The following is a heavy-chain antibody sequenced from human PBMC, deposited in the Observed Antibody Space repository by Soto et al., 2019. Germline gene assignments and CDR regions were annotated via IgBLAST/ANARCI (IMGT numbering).Heavy chain of an antibody. CDR3: ATSYESGFDT. CDR1: GYPFSKYG. D-gene: IGHD5-12*01. J-gene: IGHJ5*02. Sequence: QLQLVQSGAEVKRPGASVRVSCKAYGYPFSKYGISWIRQAPGQGLEWMGWIKPDNGDTNYGQTFQGRVTMTTDTTATTAYMELRSLRSGDRAVYYCATSYESGFDTGGQGTVVSVSS. CDR2: IKPDNGDT. V-gene: IGHV1-18*04.